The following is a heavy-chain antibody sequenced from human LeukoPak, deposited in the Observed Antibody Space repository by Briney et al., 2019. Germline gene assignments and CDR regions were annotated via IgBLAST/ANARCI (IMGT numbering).Heavy chain of an antibody. CDR2: ISSSSSYI. CDR3: ARVGRIAVATVGGYYYYYLDD. CDR1: GFTFSSYS. J-gene: IGHJ6*03. Sequence: GGSLRLSCAASGFTFSSYSMNWVRQAPGKGLEWVSSISSSSSYIYYADSVKGRFTICRDNAKNSLYLQMNSLRAEDTAVYYCARVGRIAVATVGGYYYYYLDDWGKGTTVTVSS. D-gene: IGHD6-19*01. V-gene: IGHV3-21*01.